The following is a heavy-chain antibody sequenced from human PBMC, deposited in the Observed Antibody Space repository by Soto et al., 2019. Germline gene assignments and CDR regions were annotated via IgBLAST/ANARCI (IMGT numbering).Heavy chain of an antibody. V-gene: IGHV3-23*01. Sequence: EVQLLESGGGLVQPGGSLRLSCAASGFTFSSYAMSWVRQAPGKGLEWVSAISGSGGSTYHADSVKGRFTISRDNSKNTLYLQMNSLRAEDTAVYYCATSKDTYCTNGVCYYFDYWGQGTLVTVSS. CDR3: ATSKDTYCTNGVCYYFDY. J-gene: IGHJ4*02. CDR2: ISGSGGST. CDR1: GFTFSSYA. D-gene: IGHD2-8*01.